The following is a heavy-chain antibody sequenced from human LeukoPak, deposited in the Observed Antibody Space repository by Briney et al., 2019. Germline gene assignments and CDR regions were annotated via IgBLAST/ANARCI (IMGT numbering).Heavy chain of an antibody. D-gene: IGHD5-18*01. CDR3: ARDHDSYGFDY. V-gene: IGHV1-69*05. CDR2: IIPIFGTA. J-gene: IGHJ4*02. Sequence: SVKVSCKASGGTFSSYAISWVRQAPGQGLEWMGGIIPIFGTANYAQKLQGRVTMTTDTSTSAAYMELRSLRSDDTAVYYCARDHDSYGFDYWGQGTLVTVSS. CDR1: GGTFSSYA.